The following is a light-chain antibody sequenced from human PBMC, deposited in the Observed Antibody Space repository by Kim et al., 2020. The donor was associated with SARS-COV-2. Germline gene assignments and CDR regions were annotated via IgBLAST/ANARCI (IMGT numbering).Light chain of an antibody. Sequence: GQSVTSYWSGSKSNIGNNFVYWYQQCPGAAPKLLVYRNQERPSGVPDRFSGSKSDTSASLAITGLRSADEADYYCASWDDGLNGPVFGGGTKLTVL. J-gene: IGLJ3*02. V-gene: IGLV1-47*01. CDR2: RNQ. CDR3: ASWDDGLNGPV. CDR1: KSNIGNNF.